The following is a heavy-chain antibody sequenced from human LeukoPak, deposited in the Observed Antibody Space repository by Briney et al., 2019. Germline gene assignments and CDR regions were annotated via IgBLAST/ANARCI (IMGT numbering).Heavy chain of an antibody. Sequence: GGSLRLSCAASGLTFRSYAMTWVRQAPGKGLEWVSGIWGGCDSTYYADSVKGRFTISRDNSKNTLFLQMNSLRAEDTAVYYCAKAPLPHCSSGVCYKDYWGQGTLVTVSS. CDR1: GLTFRSYA. V-gene: IGHV3-23*01. J-gene: IGHJ4*02. D-gene: IGHD2-8*01. CDR3: AKAPLPHCSSGVCYKDY. CDR2: IWGGCDST.